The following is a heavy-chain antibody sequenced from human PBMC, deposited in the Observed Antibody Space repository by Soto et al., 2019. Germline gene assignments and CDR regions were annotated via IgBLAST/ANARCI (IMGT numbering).Heavy chain of an antibody. CDR1: GGSISSYY. CDR2: IYYSGST. J-gene: IGHJ3*02. D-gene: IGHD3-22*01. CDR3: ARGTYYYDSSDDDAFDI. V-gene: IGHV4-59*01. Sequence: LSLTCTVSGGSISSYYWSWIRQPPGKGLEWIGYIYYSGSTNYNLSLKSRVTISVDTSKNQFSLKLSSVTAADTAVYYCARGTYYYDSSDDDAFDIWGQGTMVTVSS.